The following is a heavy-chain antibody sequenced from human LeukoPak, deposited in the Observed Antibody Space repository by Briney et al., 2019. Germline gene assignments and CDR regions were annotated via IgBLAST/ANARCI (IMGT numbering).Heavy chain of an antibody. Sequence: SETLSLTCTVSGGSISSYYWSWIRQPPRKGLEWIGYIYYSGSTNYNPSLKSRVTISVDTSKNQFSLKLSSVTAADTAVYYCARRSLWFGELLEDYWGQGTLVTVSS. V-gene: IGHV4-59*12. CDR1: GGSISSYY. CDR3: ARRSLWFGELLEDY. J-gene: IGHJ4*02. CDR2: IYYSGST. D-gene: IGHD3-10*01.